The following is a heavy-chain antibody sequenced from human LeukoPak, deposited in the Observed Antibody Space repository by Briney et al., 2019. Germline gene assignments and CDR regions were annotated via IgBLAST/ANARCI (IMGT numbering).Heavy chain of an antibody. CDR3: ARDLSASIAVAGNNWFDP. CDR2: IYYSGST. D-gene: IGHD6-19*01. V-gene: IGHV4-59*01. Sequence: PSETLSLTCTVPGGSITGYYWSWIRQPPGKGLEWIGYIYYSGSTNYNPSLKSRVTISVDTSKNQFSLKLSSVTAADTAVYYCARDLSASIAVAGNNWFDPWGQGTLVTVSS. CDR1: GGSITGYY. J-gene: IGHJ5*02.